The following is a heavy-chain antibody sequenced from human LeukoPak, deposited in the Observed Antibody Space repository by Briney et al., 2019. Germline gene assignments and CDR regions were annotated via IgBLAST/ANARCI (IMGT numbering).Heavy chain of an antibody. D-gene: IGHD1-26*01. CDR1: GFTFSGYA. J-gene: IGHJ4*02. CDR3: AKDRAYSGSPRAFDY. V-gene: IGHV3-23*01. Sequence: PGGSLRLSCAASGFTFSGYAMSWVRQAPGKGLQWVSSVSGSGSSTYYADSVKGRFTISRNNSKNTLYLQMNSLRTEDTAVYYCAKDRAYSGSPRAFDYWAQGTLVTVSS. CDR2: VSGSGSST.